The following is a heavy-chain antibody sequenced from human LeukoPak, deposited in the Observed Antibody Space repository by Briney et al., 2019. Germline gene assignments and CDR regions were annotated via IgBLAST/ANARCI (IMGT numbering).Heavy chain of an antibody. CDR3: ATNKTMVTTAGLFDP. J-gene: IGHJ5*02. Sequence: SETLSLTCAVSGGSISGGTYYWAWIRQSPGKGLEWIGSIYNSASTYYNPSFKSRVTLSVDTSRNQFSLNLRSVTAADTGMYYCATNKTMVTTAGLFDPWAQGTLVIVSS. V-gene: IGHV4-39*01. D-gene: IGHD4-17*01. CDR2: IYNSAST. CDR1: GGSISGGTYY.